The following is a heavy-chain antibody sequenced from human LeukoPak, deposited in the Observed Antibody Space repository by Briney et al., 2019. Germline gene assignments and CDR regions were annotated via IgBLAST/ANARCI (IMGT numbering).Heavy chain of an antibody. D-gene: IGHD5-24*01. J-gene: IGHJ5*02. Sequence: SQTLSLTCAISGDSVSNNVWNWLRQSPSRGLEWLGRTYYRSKWYNDYTLSVRSRITINPDTSKNQFSLQLNSVTPEDTAVYYCARASLVGGDYNYLRLNWFDPWGQGTLVTVSS. CDR3: ARASLVGGDYNYLRLNWFDP. CDR2: TYYRSKWYN. V-gene: IGHV6-1*01. CDR1: GDSVSNNV.